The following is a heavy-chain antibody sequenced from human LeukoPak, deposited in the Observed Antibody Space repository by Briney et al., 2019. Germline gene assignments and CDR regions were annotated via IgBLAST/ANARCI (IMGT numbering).Heavy chain of an antibody. J-gene: IGHJ4*02. CDR3: AKEPVAGTTPPHFDY. D-gene: IGHD6-19*01. CDR2: ISGSGGST. V-gene: IGHV3-23*01. Sequence: GGSLRLSCAASGFTFSSYAMSWVRQAPGKGLEWVSAISGSGGSTYYADSVKGGFTISRDNSKNTLYLQMNSLRAQDTAVYYCAKEPVAGTTPPHFDYWGQGTLVTVSS. CDR1: GFTFSSYA.